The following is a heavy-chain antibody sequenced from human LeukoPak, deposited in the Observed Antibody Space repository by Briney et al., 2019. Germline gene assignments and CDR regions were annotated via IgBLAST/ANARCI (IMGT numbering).Heavy chain of an antibody. CDR2: IYSGGST. CDR3: AIIHSYGHA. J-gene: IGHJ5*02. V-gene: IGHV3-66*01. Sequence: PGGSLRLSCATSGFNAISNYMSWVRQAPGKGLEWVSVIYSGGSTYYAASVKGRFTISRDKSKNTLYLQMSSLRVDDTATYYCAIIHSYGHAWGQGTLVTVSS. CDR1: GFNAISNY. D-gene: IGHD5-18*01.